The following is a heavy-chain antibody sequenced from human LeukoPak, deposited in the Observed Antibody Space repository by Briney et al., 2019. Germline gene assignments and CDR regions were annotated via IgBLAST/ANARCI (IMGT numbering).Heavy chain of an antibody. D-gene: IGHD2-15*01. J-gene: IGHJ4*02. CDR1: GFTFSSYA. Sequence: PGGSLRLSCAASGFTFSSYAMSWVRQVPGKGLEWVSTMSGSGGTTYYADSVKGRFTISRDNSKNTLYLQMNSLRAEDTAVYYCAKAPRVAADFDYWGQGTLVTVSS. V-gene: IGHV3-23*01. CDR3: AKAPRVAADFDY. CDR2: MSGSGGTT.